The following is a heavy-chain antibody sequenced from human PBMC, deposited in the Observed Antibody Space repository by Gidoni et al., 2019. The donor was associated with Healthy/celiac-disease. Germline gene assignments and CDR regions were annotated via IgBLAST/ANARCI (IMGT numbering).Heavy chain of an antibody. J-gene: IGHJ5*02. CDR3: ARDRAIAVAGPSWFDP. V-gene: IGHV1-18*01. D-gene: IGHD6-19*01. Sequence: QVQLVQSGAEVKKTGASVKVSCKASGYTFTSYGISWVRQAPGQGLEWMGWISAYNGNTNYAQKLQGRVTMTTDTSTSTAYMELRSLRSDDTAVYYCARDRAIAVAGPSWFDPWGQGTLVTVSS. CDR1: GYTFTSYG. CDR2: ISAYNGNT.